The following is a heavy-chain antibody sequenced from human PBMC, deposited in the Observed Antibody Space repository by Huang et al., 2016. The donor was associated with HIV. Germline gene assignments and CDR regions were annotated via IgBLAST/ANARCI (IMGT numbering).Heavy chain of an antibody. CDR1: GFTFSDYS. D-gene: IGHD1-7*01. Sequence: EVQLVESGGGLVKPGGSLRLSCAASGFTFSDYSMSWVRQAPGKGLQWVSHISGSRSYIYYVDAVKGRFAISRDNANNLLFLQMNSLRAEDTAVYYCARRYNWNYVAHGFDIWGQGTMVTVSS. CDR3: ARRYNWNYVAHGFDI. J-gene: IGHJ3*02. CDR2: ISGSRSYI. V-gene: IGHV3-21*01.